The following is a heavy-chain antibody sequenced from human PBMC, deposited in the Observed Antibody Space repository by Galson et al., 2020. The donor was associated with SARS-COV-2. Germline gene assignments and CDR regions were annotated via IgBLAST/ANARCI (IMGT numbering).Heavy chain of an antibody. D-gene: IGHD2-2*01. Sequence: SETLSLTCTVSGGSISSSSYYWGWIRQPLGKGLEWIGSIYYSGSTYYNPSLKSRVTISVDTSKNQFSLKLSSVTAADTAVYYCARHWLTRQVPMHPAIDYWGQGTLVTVSS. J-gene: IGHJ4*02. CDR1: GGSISSSSYY. V-gene: IGHV4-39*01. CDR2: IYYSGST. CDR3: ARHWLTRQVPMHPAIDY.